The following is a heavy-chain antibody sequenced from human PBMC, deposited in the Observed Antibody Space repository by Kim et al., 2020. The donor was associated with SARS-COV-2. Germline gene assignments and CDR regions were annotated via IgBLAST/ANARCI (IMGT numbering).Heavy chain of an antibody. CDR1: GFTFSSYA. CDR2: ISGSGGST. CDR3: AKDSYPGYCSGGSCYSGFDP. D-gene: IGHD2-15*01. V-gene: IGHV3-23*01. J-gene: IGHJ5*02. Sequence: GGSLRLSCAASGFTFSSYAMSWVRQAPGKGLEWVSAISGSGGSTYYADSVKGRFTISRDNSKNTLYLQMNSLRAEDTAVYYCAKDSYPGYCSGGSCYSGFDPWGQGTLVTVSS.